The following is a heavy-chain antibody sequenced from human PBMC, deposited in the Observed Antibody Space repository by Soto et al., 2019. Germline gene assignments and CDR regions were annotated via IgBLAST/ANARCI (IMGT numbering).Heavy chain of an antibody. CDR1: GFTFSSYA. D-gene: IGHD3-16*01. CDR2: ISGSGGST. V-gene: IGHV3-23*01. Sequence: EVQLLESGGGLVQPGGSLRLSCAASGFTFSSYAMSWVRQAPGKGLEWVSAISGSGGSTYYADSVKGRFTISRDNSKNTLYVQMNSLRAEDTAVYYCAKFRWGTYYFDYWGQGTLVTVSS. CDR3: AKFRWGTYYFDY. J-gene: IGHJ4*02.